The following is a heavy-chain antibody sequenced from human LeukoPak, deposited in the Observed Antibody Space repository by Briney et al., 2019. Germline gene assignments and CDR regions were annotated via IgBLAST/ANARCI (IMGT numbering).Heavy chain of an antibody. D-gene: IGHD6-13*01. J-gene: IGHJ4*02. CDR3: ERVEISSSWYSDY. CDR2: INTDGSVT. Sequence: GGSLRLSCAASGFTFSSSWMHWVRQAPGKGLVWVSRINTDGSVTSYADSVKGRFTISRDNAKNTLYLQMNSLRAEDTAVYYCERVEISSSWYSDYWGQGTQVTVSS. V-gene: IGHV3-74*01. CDR1: GFTFSSSW.